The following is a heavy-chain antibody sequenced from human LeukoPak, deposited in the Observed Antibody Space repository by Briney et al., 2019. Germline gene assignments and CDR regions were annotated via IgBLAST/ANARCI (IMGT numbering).Heavy chain of an antibody. CDR3: ASAAYCSSTSCTRDYYYGMDV. CDR2: ISSSSSYI. J-gene: IGHJ6*02. V-gene: IGHV3-21*01. D-gene: IGHD2-2*01. CDR1: GFTFSSYS. Sequence: GGSLRLSCAASGFTFSSYSMNWVRQAPGKGLEWVSSISSSSSYIYYADSVKGRFTISRDNAKNSLYLQMNSLRDEDTAVYYCASAAYCSSTSCTRDYYYGMDVWGQGTTVTVSS.